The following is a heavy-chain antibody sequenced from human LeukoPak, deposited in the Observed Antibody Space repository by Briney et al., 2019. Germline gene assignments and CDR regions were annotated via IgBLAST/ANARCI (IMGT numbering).Heavy chain of an antibody. CDR2: INHSGST. D-gene: IGHD4-23*01. CDR3: ARIGPPTTVVIDY. J-gene: IGHJ4*02. CDR1: GGSISSYY. Sequence: SETLSLTCTVSGGSISSYYWSWIRQPPGKGLEWIGEINHSGSTNYNPSLKSRVTISVDTSKNQFSLKLSSVTAADTAVYYCARIGPPTTVVIDYWGQGTLVTVSS. V-gene: IGHV4-34*01.